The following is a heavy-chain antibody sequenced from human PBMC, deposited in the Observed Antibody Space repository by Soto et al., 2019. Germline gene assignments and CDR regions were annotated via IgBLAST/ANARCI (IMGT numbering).Heavy chain of an antibody. V-gene: IGHV6-1*01. D-gene: IGHD6-19*01. CDR1: GDSVSSNSAA. CDR3: ALSSGWDKWFDP. Sequence: SQTLSLTCAISGDSVSSNSAAWNWIRQSPSRGLEWLGRTYYRSKWYNDCAVSMKSRITINPDTSKNQFSLQLNSVTPEDTAVYYCALSSGWDKWFDPWGQGTLVTVSS. CDR2: TYYRSKWYN. J-gene: IGHJ5*02.